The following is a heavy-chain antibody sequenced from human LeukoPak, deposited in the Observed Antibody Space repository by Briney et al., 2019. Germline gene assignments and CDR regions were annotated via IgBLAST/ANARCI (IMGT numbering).Heavy chain of an antibody. V-gene: IGHV1-8*01. D-gene: IGHD6-19*01. J-gene: IGHJ4*02. CDR1: GYTFTSYD. CDR2: MNPNSGNT. CDR3: AREIGIAVAGTVYYFDY. Sequence: ASVKVSCKASGYTFTSYDISWVRQATGQGLEWMGWMNPNSGNTGYAQKFQGRVTMTRNTSISTAYMELSSLRSEDTAVYYCAREIGIAVAGTVYYFDYWGQGTLVTVSS.